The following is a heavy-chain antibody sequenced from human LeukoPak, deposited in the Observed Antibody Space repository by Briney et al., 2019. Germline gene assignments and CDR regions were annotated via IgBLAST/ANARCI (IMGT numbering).Heavy chain of an antibody. D-gene: IGHD3-10*01. CDR1: GFTFSSYA. Sequence: GGSLRLSCAASGFTFSSYAMTWVRQTPGKGLEWVSSISASGLTTYYADSVKGRFTISRDNSKNTLYLQMSSLRAEDTAIYYCAKDHRSASESYYFDYWGQGSLVSVSS. CDR2: ISASGLTT. CDR3: AKDHRSASESYYFDY. V-gene: IGHV3-23*01. J-gene: IGHJ4*02.